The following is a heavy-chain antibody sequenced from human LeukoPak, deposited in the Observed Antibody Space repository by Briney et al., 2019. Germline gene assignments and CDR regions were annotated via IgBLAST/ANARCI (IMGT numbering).Heavy chain of an antibody. D-gene: IGHD3-10*01. CDR1: GGSIGNDGYY. CDR2: IYYSGAA. Sequence: SETLSLTCTVSGGSIGNDGYYWNWLRQHPGRGLEWIAFIYYSGAASYNPSLKSPVTISVDTSTNQFSLKLTSVTAADTAVYFCARGRYYGFSGDSWGQGTLVTVSS. V-gene: IGHV4-31*01. J-gene: IGHJ4*02. CDR3: ARGRYYGFSGDS.